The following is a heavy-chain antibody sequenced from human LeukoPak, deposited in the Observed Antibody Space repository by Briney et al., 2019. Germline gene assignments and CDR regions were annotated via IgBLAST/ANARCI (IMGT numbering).Heavy chain of an antibody. V-gene: IGHV4-59*08. D-gene: IGHD1-26*01. Sequence: KPSETLSLTCTVSGGSISSYYWNWIRQPPGKGLEWIGYIYSSGSTNSNPSLKSRVTISVDTSKSQFSLKMTSVTAADTAVYYCARQGSGGRAFDIWGQGTMVTVSS. CDR3: ARQGSGGRAFDI. J-gene: IGHJ3*02. CDR1: GGSISSYY. CDR2: IYSSGST.